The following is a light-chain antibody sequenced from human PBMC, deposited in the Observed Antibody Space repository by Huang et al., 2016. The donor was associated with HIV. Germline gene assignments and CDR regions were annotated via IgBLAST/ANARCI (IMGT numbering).Light chain of an antibody. CDR2: GAS. CDR3: LQYNNWPPVT. J-gene: IGKJ5*01. Sequence: EIEMTQSPATLSVSPGERATLSCRASQSVNSNLAWYQQKPGQAPRLLIYGASTRATGIPARFSGSGSGTEFTLTISSLQSEDFAVYYCLQYNNWPPVTFGQGTRLEMK. CDR1: QSVNSN. V-gene: IGKV3D-15*01.